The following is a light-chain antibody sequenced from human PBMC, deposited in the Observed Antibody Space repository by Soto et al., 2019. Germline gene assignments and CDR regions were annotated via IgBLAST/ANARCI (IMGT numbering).Light chain of an antibody. Sequence: EIVMTQSPATLSVSPGERATLSCRASQSVSSNLAWYQQKPGQAPRLLIYGASTRATGIPARFSGSGSGTEFTLTISSLQSEDFAVYYCQQDHNWPPRGTCGQGTKVEIK. CDR2: GAS. CDR3: QQDHNWPPRGT. J-gene: IGKJ1*01. CDR1: QSVSSN. V-gene: IGKV3-15*01.